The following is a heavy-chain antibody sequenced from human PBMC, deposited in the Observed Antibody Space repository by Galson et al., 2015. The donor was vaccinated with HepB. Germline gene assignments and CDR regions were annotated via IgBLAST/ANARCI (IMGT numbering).Heavy chain of an antibody. V-gene: IGHV3-9*01. CDR3: ASLYCGGDCYSGAAFDI. D-gene: IGHD2-21*02. CDR1: GFTFDDYA. Sequence: LRLSCAASGFTFDDYAMHWVRQAPGKGLEWVSGISWNSGSIGYADTVKGRFTISRDNAKNSLYLQMNSLRAEDTALYYCASLYCGGDCYSGAAFDIWGQGTMVTVSS. CDR2: ISWNSGSI. J-gene: IGHJ3*02.